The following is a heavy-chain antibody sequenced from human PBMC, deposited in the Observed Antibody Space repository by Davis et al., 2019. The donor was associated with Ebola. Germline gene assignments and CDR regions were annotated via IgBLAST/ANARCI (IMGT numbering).Heavy chain of an antibody. CDR3: AHSFNYGSGGVVARLFDY. D-gene: IGHD2-8*02. V-gene: IGHV2-5*02. CDR1: GFSLSARGVA. J-gene: IGHJ4*02. CDR2: IYWDDDE. Sequence: SGPTLVKPTQTLTLTCTFSGFSLSARGVAVGWIRQPPGKALEWLALIYWDDDEYYSPSLRSRLTITKDTSKNQVVLTMTNMAQVDTGTYCCAHSFNYGSGGVVARLFDYWGQGTLVTVSS.